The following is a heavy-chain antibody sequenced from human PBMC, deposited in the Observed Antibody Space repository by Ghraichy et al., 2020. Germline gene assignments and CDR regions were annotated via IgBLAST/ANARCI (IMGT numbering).Heavy chain of an antibody. CDR3: AKEVERGEEGGWDD. J-gene: IGHJ3*01. CDR1: EFTFDGYA. Sequence: GGSLRLSCAASEFTFDGYAMNWVRQAPGKGLEWVSILGAGGSSTFYADSVKGRFTISRDKAKSTMYLQMNSLRAEDTAVYYCAKEVERGEEGGWDDWGQGTMVTVSS. V-gene: IGHV3-23*01. D-gene: IGHD3-10*01. CDR2: LGAGGSST.